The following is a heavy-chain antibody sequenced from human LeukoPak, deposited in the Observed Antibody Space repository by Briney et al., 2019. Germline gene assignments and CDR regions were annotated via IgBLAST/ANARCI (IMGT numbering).Heavy chain of an antibody. CDR2: INHSGTT. V-gene: IGHV4-34*01. Sequence: GSLRLSCAASGFTFSSYAMSWVRQPPGKGLEWIGEINHSGTTNYNPSLKSRVTISVDTSRNHFSLNLSSVIAADTAVYYCARLVTPGTYSDSRGDWFDPWGQGTLVTVSS. CDR1: GFTFSSYA. CDR3: ARLVTPGTYSDSRGDWFDP. J-gene: IGHJ5*02. D-gene: IGHD4-23*01.